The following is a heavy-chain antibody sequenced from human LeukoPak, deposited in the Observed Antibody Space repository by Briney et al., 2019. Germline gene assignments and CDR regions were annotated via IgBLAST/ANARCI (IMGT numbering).Heavy chain of an antibody. CDR1: GFTFSSYG. CDR3: ARPGYCSGGSCYSGYDAFDI. D-gene: IGHD2-15*01. CDR2: ISGSGGST. Sequence: GGSLRLSCAASGFTFSSYGMSWVRQAPGKGLEWVSAISGSGGSTYYADSVKGRFTISRDNSKNTLYLQMNSLRAEDTAVYYCARPGYCSGGSCYSGYDAFDIWGQGTMVTVSS. V-gene: IGHV3-23*01. J-gene: IGHJ3*02.